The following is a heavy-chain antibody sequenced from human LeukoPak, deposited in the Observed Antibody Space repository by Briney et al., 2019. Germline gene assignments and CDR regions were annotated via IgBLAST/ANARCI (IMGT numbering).Heavy chain of an antibody. CDR1: GYTFTGYY. Sequence: GASVKVSCKASGYTFTGYYMHWVRQAPGQGLEWMGWINPNSGGTNYAQKFQGRVTMTRDTSISTAYMELSRLRSDDTAVYYCARDREWEGRWLQYGDYWGQGTLVTVSS. CDR2: INPNSGGT. CDR3: ARDREWEGRWLQYGDY. D-gene: IGHD5-24*01. V-gene: IGHV1-2*02. J-gene: IGHJ4*02.